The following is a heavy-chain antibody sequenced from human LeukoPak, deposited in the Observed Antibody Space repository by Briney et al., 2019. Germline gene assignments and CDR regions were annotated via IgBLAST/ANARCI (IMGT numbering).Heavy chain of an antibody. CDR1: GYTFTSYD. V-gene: IGHV1-8*01. J-gene: IGHJ5*02. CDR3: ARGGASAAARRFDP. D-gene: IGHD6-13*01. CDR2: MNPNSGNT. Sequence: GASVKVSCKTSGYTFTSYDINWVRQAAGQGLEWMGWMNPNSGNTGYAQKFQGRVTITSSTSTSTAFTELGSLTSEDTAVYYCARGGASAAARRFDPWGQGTLVTVSS.